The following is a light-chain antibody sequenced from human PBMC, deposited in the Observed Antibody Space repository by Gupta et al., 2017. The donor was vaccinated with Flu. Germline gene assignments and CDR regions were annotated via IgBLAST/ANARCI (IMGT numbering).Light chain of an antibody. CDR3: QQYNNWPPRDS. CDR2: GAS. J-gene: IGKJ2*03. V-gene: IGKV3-15*01. Sequence: EIVMTQSPAPLSVSPGERATLPCRASQSVSSNLAWYQQKPGQAPRLLIYGASTRATGIPARFSGSGSGTEFTLTISSLQSEDFAVYYCQQYNNWPPRDSFGQGTKLEIK. CDR1: QSVSSN.